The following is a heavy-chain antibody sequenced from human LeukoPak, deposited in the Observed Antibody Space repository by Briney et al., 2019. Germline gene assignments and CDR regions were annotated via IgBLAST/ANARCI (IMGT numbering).Heavy chain of an antibody. V-gene: IGHV1-18*01. CDR2: ISAYNGNT. CDR1: GYTFTSYG. D-gene: IGHD4-17*01. Sequence: ASVKVSCKASGYTFTSYGISRVRQAPGQGLEWMGWISAYNGNTNYAQKLQGRVTMTTDTSTSTAYMELRSLRSDDTAVYYCARSDYGDYVAGEYFQHWGQGTLVIVSS. CDR3: ARSDYGDYVAGEYFQH. J-gene: IGHJ1*01.